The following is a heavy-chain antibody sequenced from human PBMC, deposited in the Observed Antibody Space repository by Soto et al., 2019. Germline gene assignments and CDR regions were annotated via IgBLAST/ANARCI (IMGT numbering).Heavy chain of an antibody. D-gene: IGHD4-4*01. Sequence: EVQLLESGGGLVQPGGSLRLSCAASGFTFSSYAMSWVRQAPGKGLGWVSAISGSGGSTYYADSVKGRFTISRDNSKNTLYLQMNSLRAEDTAVYYCAKAVSLPTGYYYMDVWGKGTTVTVSS. CDR3: AKAVSLPTGYYYMDV. J-gene: IGHJ6*03. CDR1: GFTFSSYA. V-gene: IGHV3-23*01. CDR2: ISGSGGST.